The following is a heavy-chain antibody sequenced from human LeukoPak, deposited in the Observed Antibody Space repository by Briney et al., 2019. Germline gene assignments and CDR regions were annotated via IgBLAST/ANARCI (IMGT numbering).Heavy chain of an antibody. CDR1: GYTFTSYG. D-gene: IGHD2-15*01. J-gene: IGHJ4*02. CDR3: ARDGACSSSSCQSFDY. CDR2: ISAYNGNT. Sequence: GASVKVSCKASGYTFTSYGISWVRQAPGQGLEWMGWISAYNGNTNYAQKLQGRVTMTTDTSTSTAYMELSSLRFDDTSVYYCARDGACSSSSCQSFDYWGQGTLVTVSS. V-gene: IGHV1-18*01.